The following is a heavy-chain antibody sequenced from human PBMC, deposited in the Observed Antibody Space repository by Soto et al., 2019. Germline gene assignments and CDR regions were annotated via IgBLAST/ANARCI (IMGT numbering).Heavy chain of an antibody. CDR3: AKAITGTTSEYFQH. CDR1: GFTFDDYT. Sequence: PGGSLRLSCAASGFTFDDYTTHWVRQAPGKGLEWVSLISWDGGSTYYADSVKGRFTISRDNSKNSLYLQMNSLRTEDTALYYCAKAITGTTSEYFQHWGQGTLVTVSS. D-gene: IGHD1-7*01. CDR2: ISWDGGST. J-gene: IGHJ1*01. V-gene: IGHV3-43*01.